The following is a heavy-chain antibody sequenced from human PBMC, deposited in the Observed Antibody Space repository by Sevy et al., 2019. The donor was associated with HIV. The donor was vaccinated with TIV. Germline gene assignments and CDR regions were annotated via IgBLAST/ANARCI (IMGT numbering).Heavy chain of an antibody. CDR1: GFTFSSYA. D-gene: IGHD5-18*01. J-gene: IGHJ6*02. V-gene: IGHV3-23*01. CDR3: AKGLRGYSYGYYYYGMDV. CDR2: ISGSGGST. Sequence: GGSLRISCAASGFTFSSYAMSWVRQAPGKGLEWVSAISGSGGSTYYADSVKGRFTISRDNSKNTLYLQMNSLRAEDTAVYYCAKGLRGYSYGYYYYGMDVWGQGTTVTVSS.